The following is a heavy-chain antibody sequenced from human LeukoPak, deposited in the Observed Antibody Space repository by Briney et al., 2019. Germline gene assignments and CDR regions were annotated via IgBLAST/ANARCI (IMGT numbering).Heavy chain of an antibody. V-gene: IGHV1-69*04. CDR2: IIPILGIA. J-gene: IGHJ6*02. CDR3: ARVHCSGGSCYSYYYYGMDV. CDR1: GYTFGACG. Sequence: GASVKVSCKTSGYTFGACGISWVRQAPGQGLEWMGRIIPILGIANYAQKFQGRVTITADKSTSTVYMELSSLRSEDTAVYYCARVHCSGGSCYSYYYYGMDVWGQGTTVTVSS. D-gene: IGHD2-15*01.